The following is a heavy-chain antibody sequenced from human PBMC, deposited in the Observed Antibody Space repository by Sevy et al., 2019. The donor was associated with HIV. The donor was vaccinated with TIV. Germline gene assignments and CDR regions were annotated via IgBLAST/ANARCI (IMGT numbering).Heavy chain of an antibody. V-gene: IGHV3-30*18. Sequence: GGYLRLSCAASGFTFSSYGMHWVRQAPGKGLEWVAVISYDGSNKYYADSVKGRFTISRDNSKNTQYLQMNSLRAEDTAVYYSAKPSVTVANYYYYGMDVWGQGTTVTVSS. D-gene: IGHD2-21*02. CDR3: AKPSVTVANYYYYGMDV. J-gene: IGHJ6*02. CDR2: ISYDGSNK. CDR1: GFTFSSYG.